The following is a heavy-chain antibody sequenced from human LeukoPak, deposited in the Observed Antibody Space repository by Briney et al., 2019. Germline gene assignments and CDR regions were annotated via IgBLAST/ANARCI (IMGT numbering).Heavy chain of an antibody. D-gene: IGHD5/OR15-5a*01. Sequence: SETLSLTCTVSGYSISSGYYWGWIRQPPGKGVKWIATIYHSGSTYYNPSLKSRVTISMDTPNNQFSLKLTSVTAADTAVYYCARGVDTSVFYYYYYMDVWGKGTTVTVSS. CDR2: IYHSGST. V-gene: IGHV4-38-2*02. J-gene: IGHJ6*03. CDR3: ARGVDTSVFYYYYYMDV. CDR1: GYSISSGYY.